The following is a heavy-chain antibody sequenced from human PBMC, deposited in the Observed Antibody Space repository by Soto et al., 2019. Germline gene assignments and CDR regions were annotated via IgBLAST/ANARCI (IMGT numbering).Heavy chain of an antibody. CDR1: GDSINSDNYY. CDR2: IYYRGNT. D-gene: IGHD2-15*01. V-gene: IGHV4-39*01. Sequence: SETLSLTCSVSGDSINSDNYYWGWIRQPPGKGLEWIGSIYYRGNTYYNPSLKTRVTISLDKSKSQFSLKLNSVTAADSAIYYWARLGGGSIDPWGQGTRVTVSS. J-gene: IGHJ5*02. CDR3: ARLGGGSIDP.